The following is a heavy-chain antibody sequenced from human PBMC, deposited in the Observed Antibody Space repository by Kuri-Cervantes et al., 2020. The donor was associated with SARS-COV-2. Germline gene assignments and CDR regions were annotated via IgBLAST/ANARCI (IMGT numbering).Heavy chain of an antibody. CDR1: RFTFNNYD. CDR2: ISTSGGDT. CDR3: SSGGSQREWYY. D-gene: IGHD3-16*01. Sequence: GESLKISCAASRFTFNNYDLIWVRQAPGKGLEWVSSISTSGGDTNYADSLKGRFTISRDNSKDSLFLQMNSLRSEDTAFYYCSSGGSQREWYYWGQGTLVTVSS. V-gene: IGHV3-43*02. J-gene: IGHJ4*02.